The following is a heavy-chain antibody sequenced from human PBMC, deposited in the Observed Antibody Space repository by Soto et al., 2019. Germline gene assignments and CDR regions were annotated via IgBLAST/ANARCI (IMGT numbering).Heavy chain of an antibody. CDR2: ISGSGGST. CDR3: AACTVGWYFDH. CDR1: GFTFSLYA. V-gene: IGHV3-23*01. Sequence: EVQLLESGGGLVQPGGSLRLSCAASGFTFSLYAMNWVRQAPGKGLEWVSVISGSGGSTYYADSVKGRFTISRDNSKNTLYLQMNSLRAEDTAVYYWAACTVGWYFDHWGRCTLVSVSS. D-gene: IGHD4-17*01. J-gene: IGHJ2*01.